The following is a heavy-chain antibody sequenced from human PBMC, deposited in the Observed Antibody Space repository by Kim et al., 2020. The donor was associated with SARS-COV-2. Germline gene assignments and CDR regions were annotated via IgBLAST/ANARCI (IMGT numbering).Heavy chain of an antibody. V-gene: IGHV3-11*01. J-gene: IGHJ4*01. D-gene: IGHD6-13*01. CDR1: GFTFSDYY. Sequence: GGSLTLSCAASGFTFSDYYMSWIRQVPGKGLEWVSYISSRGTTIYYADSVRGRFTISRDNAKNSLYLPMNILRAEDTAMYYCARPLTGYSSRWEFDFCG. CDR3: ARPLTGYSSRWEFDF. CDR2: ISSRGTTI.